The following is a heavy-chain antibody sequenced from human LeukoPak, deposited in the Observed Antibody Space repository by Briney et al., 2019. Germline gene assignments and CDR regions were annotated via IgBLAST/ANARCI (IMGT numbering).Heavy chain of an antibody. V-gene: IGHV3-48*03. CDR1: GFTFSSYE. D-gene: IGHD1-26*01. Sequence: GGSLRLSCAASGFTFSSYEMNWVRQAPGKGLERVSYISSSGSTIYYADSVKGRFTISRDNAKNSLYLQMNSLRAEDTAVYYCARDRIKSGSYYFDYWGQGTLVTVSS. J-gene: IGHJ4*02. CDR2: ISSSGSTI. CDR3: ARDRIKSGSYYFDY.